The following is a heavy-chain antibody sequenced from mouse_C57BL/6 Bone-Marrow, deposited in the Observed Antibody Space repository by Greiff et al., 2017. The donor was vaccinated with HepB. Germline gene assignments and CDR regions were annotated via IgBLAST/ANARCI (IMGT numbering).Heavy chain of an antibody. D-gene: IGHD2-3*01. V-gene: IGHV1-76*01. CDR2: IYPGSGNT. J-gene: IGHJ4*01. Sequence: VQRVESGAELVRPGASVKLSCKASGYTFTDYYINWVKQRPGQGLEWIARIYPGSGNTYYNEKFKGKATLTAEKSSSTAYMQLSSLTSEDSAVYFCARSRRWLLPMDYWGQGTSVTVSS. CDR1: GYTFTDYY. CDR3: ARSRRWLLPMDY.